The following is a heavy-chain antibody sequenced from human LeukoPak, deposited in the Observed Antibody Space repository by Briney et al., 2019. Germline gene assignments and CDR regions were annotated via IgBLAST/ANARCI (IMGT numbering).Heavy chain of an antibody. J-gene: IGHJ6*02. D-gene: IGHD4-17*01. CDR2: IKPTSGYS. V-gene: IGHV3-11*03. CDR1: GFTLSDYY. Sequence: TRGSPRLSRAPSGFTLSDYYMSWIRQAPRKGLEWLSYIKPTSGYSPYADSVRGRFTISRDIAKNSLYLQVNSLRAEDTAVYYCARNAYGAQTPSDVWGQGTTVTVSS. CDR3: ARNAYGAQTPSDV.